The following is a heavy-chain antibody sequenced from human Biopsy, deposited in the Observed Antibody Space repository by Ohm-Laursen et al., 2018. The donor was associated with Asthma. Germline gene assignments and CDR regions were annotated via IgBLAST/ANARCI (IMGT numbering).Heavy chain of an antibody. CDR1: GYSLTDLS. J-gene: IGHJ4*02. CDR3: ASDFPKDYVRYNFQF. Sequence: SSVKVSCKISGYSLTDLSMHWVRQAPGQGLEWMGGHNHEEGGTVNARRFQGRVTMTEDTSTDTAYMELSSLSSDDTAVYYCASDFPKDYVRYNFQFWGQGALVTVSS. CDR2: HNHEEGGT. V-gene: IGHV1-24*01. D-gene: IGHD4-17*01.